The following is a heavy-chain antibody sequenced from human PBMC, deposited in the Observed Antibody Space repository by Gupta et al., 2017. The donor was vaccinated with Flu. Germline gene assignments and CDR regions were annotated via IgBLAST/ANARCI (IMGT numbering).Heavy chain of an antibody. J-gene: IGHJ4*02. Sequence: EERRVESGGGLVQRGGSLRPSCAASRFHFSRSWLTWVRQAPGKGLEWVANIKEDGSVKNYVDSVKGRFTISRDNAKNSLYLQMNSLRVEDTAVYYCARDNGYNQFDYWGQGTLVTVSS. D-gene: IGHD5-12*01. CDR3: ARDNGYNQFDY. V-gene: IGHV3-7*01. CDR2: IKEDGSVK. CDR1: RFHFSRSW.